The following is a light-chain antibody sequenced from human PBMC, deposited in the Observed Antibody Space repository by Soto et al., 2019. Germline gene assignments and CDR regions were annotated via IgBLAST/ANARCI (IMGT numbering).Light chain of an antibody. CDR1: QSVSSD. Sequence: EIVLTQSPATLSLSPGERATLSCRASQSVSSDLAWYQQKPGQAPRLLIYAAATRATGIPAKFSGSGSGTEFTLTITSLQSEDFAVYYCQQYNDWPITFGQGTRLESK. V-gene: IGKV3-15*01. CDR3: QQYNDWPIT. J-gene: IGKJ5*01. CDR2: AAA.